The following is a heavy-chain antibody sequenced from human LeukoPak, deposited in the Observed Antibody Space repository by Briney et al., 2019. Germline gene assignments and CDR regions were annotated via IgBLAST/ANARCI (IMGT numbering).Heavy chain of an antibody. J-gene: IGHJ5*02. V-gene: IGHV1-69*06. Sequence: GASVKASCKASGGTFSSYAISWVRQAPGQGLEWMGGIIPIFGTANYARKFQGRVTITADKSTSTAYMELSSLRSEDTAVYYCARDLRNWFDPWGQGTLVTVSS. CDR3: ARDLRNWFDP. CDR1: GGTFSSYA. CDR2: IIPIFGTA.